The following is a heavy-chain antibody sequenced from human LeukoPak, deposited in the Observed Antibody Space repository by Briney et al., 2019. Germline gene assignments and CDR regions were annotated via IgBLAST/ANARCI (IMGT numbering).Heavy chain of an antibody. J-gene: IGHJ6*03. CDR1: GGSISSSSYY. V-gene: IGHV4-39*01. D-gene: IGHD3-10*01. CDR2: IYYSGST. CDR3: ARGFGELLIYYYYMDV. Sequence: SETLSLTCTVSGGSISSSSYYWGWIRQPPGKGLEWIGSIYYSGSTYYNPSLESRVTISVDTSKNQFSLKLSSVTAADTAVYYCARGFGELLIYYYYMDVWGKGTTVTVSS.